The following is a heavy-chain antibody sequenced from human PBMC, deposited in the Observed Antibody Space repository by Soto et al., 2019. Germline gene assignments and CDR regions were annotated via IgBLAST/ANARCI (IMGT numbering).Heavy chain of an antibody. CDR3: AKGGYCSGGSCYSDY. V-gene: IGHV3-23*01. J-gene: IGHJ4*02. CDR1: GCTLSSYA. D-gene: IGHD2-15*01. CDR2: ISGSGGST. Sequence: EVQLLESGGGLVQPGGSLRLSCAASGCTLSSYAMSWVRQAPGKGLEWVSAISGSGGSTYYADSVKGRFTISRDNSKNTLYLQMNSLRAEDTAVYYCAKGGYCSGGSCYSDYWGQGTLVTVSS.